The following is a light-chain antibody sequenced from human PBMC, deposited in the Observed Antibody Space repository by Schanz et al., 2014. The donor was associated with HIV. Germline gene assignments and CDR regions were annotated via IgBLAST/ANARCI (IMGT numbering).Light chain of an antibody. CDR2: AAS. CDR1: QDISNF. CDR3: QQYNTLSRT. J-gene: IGKJ1*01. Sequence: DIQLTQSPSLLSASAGDRVTITCRASQDISNFLAWYQQKPGKAPKLLIYAASTLQSGVPSRFSGSGSGTEFTLTISSLQPEDFATYYCQQYNTLSRTFGPGTKVE. V-gene: IGKV1-9*01.